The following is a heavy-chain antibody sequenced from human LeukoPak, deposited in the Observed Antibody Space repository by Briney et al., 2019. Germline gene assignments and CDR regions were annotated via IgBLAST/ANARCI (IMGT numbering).Heavy chain of an antibody. D-gene: IGHD3-3*01. CDR1: GFTFSSYA. J-gene: IGHJ4*02. V-gene: IGHV3-30-3*01. CDR2: ISYDGSNK. Sequence: GGSLRLSCAASGFTFSSYAMHWVRQAPGKGLEWVAVISYDGSNKYYADSVKGRFTISRDNSKSTLYLQMNSLRAEDTAVYYCARVAYDFWSGYYTDVYFDYWGQGTLVTVSS. CDR3: ARVAYDFWSGYYTDVYFDY.